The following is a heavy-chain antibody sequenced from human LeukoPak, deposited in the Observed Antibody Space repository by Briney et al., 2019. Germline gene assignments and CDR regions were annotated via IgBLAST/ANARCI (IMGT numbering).Heavy chain of an antibody. CDR2: IYYSEST. J-gene: IGHJ2*01. D-gene: IGHD6-19*01. V-gene: IGHV4-61*05. Sequence: SETLSLTCTVSGGSISSSSYYWGWIRQPPGKGLEWIGFIYYSESTKYNPSLKSRVIISVDTSKKQFSLKLTSVTAADTAVYYCARLKTVAGGHWYFDLWGRGTLVTVSS. CDR3: ARLKTVAGGHWYFDL. CDR1: GGSISSSSYY.